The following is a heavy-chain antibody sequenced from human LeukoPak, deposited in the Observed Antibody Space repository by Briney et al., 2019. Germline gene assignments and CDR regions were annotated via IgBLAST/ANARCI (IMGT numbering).Heavy chain of an antibody. V-gene: IGHV4-34*01. CDR1: GGSFSGYY. CDR2: INHSGST. D-gene: IGHD2-2*01. Sequence: SETLSLTCAVYGGSFSGYYWSWIRQPPGKGLEWIGEINHSGSTNYNPSLKSRVTISVDTSKNQLSLKLSSVTAADTAVYYCAREYCSSTSCYGWFDPWGQGTLVTVSS. CDR3: AREYCSSTSCYGWFDP. J-gene: IGHJ5*02.